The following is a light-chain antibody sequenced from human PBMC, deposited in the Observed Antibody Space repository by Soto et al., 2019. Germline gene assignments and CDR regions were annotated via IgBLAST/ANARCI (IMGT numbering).Light chain of an antibody. Sequence: EILVTQSPVTLSLSPGETATRSCGSSERVSATFLAWYQQKPGLAPRLLIYDVSSRAAGIADRFSGSGSGTDFTLTISRLEPEDFAVYYCQQYGSSPQVTFGGGTKV. V-gene: IGKV3D-20*01. CDR1: ERVSATF. CDR3: QQYGSSPQVT. J-gene: IGKJ4*01. CDR2: DVS.